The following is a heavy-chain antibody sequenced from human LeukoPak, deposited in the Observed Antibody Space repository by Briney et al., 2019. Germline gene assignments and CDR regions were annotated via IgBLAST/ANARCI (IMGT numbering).Heavy chain of an antibody. D-gene: IGHD3-22*01. CDR3: AREGPITMIVGGLDI. CDR2: IYYSGST. CDR1: GGSISSGGYY. Sequence: PSETLSLTCTVSGGSISSGGYYWSWIRQHPGKGLEWIGSIYYSGSTYYNPSLKSRVTISVDTSKNQFSLKLSSVTAADTAVYYCAREGPITMIVGGLDIWGQGTMVTVSS. J-gene: IGHJ3*02. V-gene: IGHV4-31*03.